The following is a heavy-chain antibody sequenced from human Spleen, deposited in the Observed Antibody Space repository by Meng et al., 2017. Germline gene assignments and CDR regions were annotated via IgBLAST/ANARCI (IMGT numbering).Heavy chain of an antibody. V-gene: IGHV3-23*01. CDR2: ISNTGGST. J-gene: IGHJ4*02. CDR3: AKSGGDYTRGFDY. D-gene: IGHD4-17*01. Sequence: GESLKISCAASGFIFDDYAMHWVRQAPGKGLEWVSTISNTGGSTYYADSVKGRFTISRDSSNNILYLQMNSLRAEDTARYYCAKSGGDYTRGFDYWGQGTLVTVSS. CDR1: GFIFDDYA.